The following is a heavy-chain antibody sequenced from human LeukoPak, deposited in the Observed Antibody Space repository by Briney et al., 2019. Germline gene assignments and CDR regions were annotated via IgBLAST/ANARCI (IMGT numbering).Heavy chain of an antibody. D-gene: IGHD1-26*01. J-gene: IGHJ5*02. V-gene: IGHV4-59*01. Sequence: SETLSLTCTVSGGSISSYYWSWLRQPPGKGLEWIGYIYYSGSTNYNPSLKSRVTISVDTSKNQFSLKLSSVTAADTAVYYCATGIDGSYSWFDPWGQGTLVTVSS. CDR2: IYYSGST. CDR1: GGSISSYY. CDR3: ATGIDGSYSWFDP.